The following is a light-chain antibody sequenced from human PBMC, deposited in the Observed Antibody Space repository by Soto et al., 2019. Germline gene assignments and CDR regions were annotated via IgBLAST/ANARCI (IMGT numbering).Light chain of an antibody. CDR1: KSVSSN. Sequence: EIVRTQSPATLSLSPGDRATLSCRASKSVSSNLAWYQQKPGQAPSLLIYGASTRATGIAARFSGSGSGTEFTLTKSSLQSEDFAVYYCEQYNNRQWTFGQGTKVAIK. CDR3: EQYNNRQWT. V-gene: IGKV3-15*01. J-gene: IGKJ1*01. CDR2: GAS.